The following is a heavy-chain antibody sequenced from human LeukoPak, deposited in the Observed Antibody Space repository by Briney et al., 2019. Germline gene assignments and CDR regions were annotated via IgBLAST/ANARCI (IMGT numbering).Heavy chain of an antibody. CDR3: ARMTGYYDGSGYYYSDY. Sequence: GGSLRLSCAASEFTFSSYEMNWVRQAPGKGLEWVSYISSSGSTIYYADSVKGRFTISRDNAKNSLYPQMNSLRAEDTAVYYCARMTGYYDGSGYYYSDYWGQGTLVTVSS. J-gene: IGHJ4*02. D-gene: IGHD3-22*01. V-gene: IGHV3-48*03. CDR2: ISSSGSTI. CDR1: EFTFSSYE.